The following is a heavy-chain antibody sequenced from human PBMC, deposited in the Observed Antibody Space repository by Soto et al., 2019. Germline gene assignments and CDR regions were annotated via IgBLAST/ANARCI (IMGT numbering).Heavy chain of an antibody. Sequence: EVQLLESGGGLVQPGGSLRLSCAASGFTFSSYAMSWVRQAPGKGLEWVSAIRGSGGSTYYADSVKGRFTISRDNSKNRLYLQMNVLRAEHTAVYYRDKDAAGYDFWSGYEPIFYYWGQGTLVTVSS. CDR3: DKDAAGYDFWSGYEPIFYY. D-gene: IGHD3-3*01. CDR2: IRGSGGST. CDR1: GFTFSSYA. V-gene: IGHV3-23*01. J-gene: IGHJ4*02.